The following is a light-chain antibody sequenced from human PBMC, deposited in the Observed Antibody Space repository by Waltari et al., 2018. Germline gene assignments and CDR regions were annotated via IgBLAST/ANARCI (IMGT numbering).Light chain of an antibody. CDR2: AAS. J-gene: IGKJ4*01. V-gene: IGKV1-9*01. CDR1: QGISRS. Sequence: IQLTQSPSSLSASVGDRVTISCRASQGISRSLACYQQKPGKAPKFLIYAASTLQSGVPSRVSGSGSGTDFTLTISSLQPEDFGTYSCQQVYSFPLTFGGGTKVEIK. CDR3: QQVYSFPLT.